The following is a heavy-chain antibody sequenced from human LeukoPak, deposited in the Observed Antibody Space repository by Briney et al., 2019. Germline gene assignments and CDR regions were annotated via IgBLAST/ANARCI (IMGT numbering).Heavy chain of an antibody. CDR3: ARDYLLWFREISNWFDP. CDR2: ISYDGSNK. V-gene: IGHV3-30*04. CDR1: GFTFSSYA. J-gene: IGHJ5*02. D-gene: IGHD3-10*01. Sequence: TGGSLRLSCAASGFTFSSYAMHWVRQAPGKGLEWVAVISYDGSNKYYADSVKGRFTISRDNSKNTLYLQMNSLRAEDTAVYYCARDYLLWFREISNWFDPWGQGTLVTVSS.